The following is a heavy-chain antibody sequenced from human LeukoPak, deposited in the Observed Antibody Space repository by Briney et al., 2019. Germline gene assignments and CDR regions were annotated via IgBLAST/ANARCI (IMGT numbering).Heavy chain of an antibody. V-gene: IGHV3-30-3*01. Sequence: PGGSLRLSCAASGFTFSSFAMHWVRQAPGRGLEWVAVISYDASRKYYADSVKGRFTISRDNSENTLYLQMNSLRAEDTAIYYCAREYTVTGETGFEYWGQGTLVTVSS. CDR3: AREYTVTGETGFEY. CDR1: GFTFSSFA. J-gene: IGHJ4*02. D-gene: IGHD4-17*01. CDR2: ISYDASRK.